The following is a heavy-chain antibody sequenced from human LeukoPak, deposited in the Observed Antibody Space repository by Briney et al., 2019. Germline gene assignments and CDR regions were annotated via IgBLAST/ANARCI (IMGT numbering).Heavy chain of an antibody. J-gene: IGHJ6*02. CDR2: ISAYNGNT. Sequence: ASVKVSCKASGYTFTSYGISWVRQAPGQGLEWMGWISAYNGNTNYAQKVQGRVTMTTETSTSTAYMELRSLRSDDTAVYYCARDVTVYAILSYYYGMDVWGQGTTVTVSS. CDR1: GYTFTSYG. D-gene: IGHD2-8*01. V-gene: IGHV1-18*01. CDR3: ARDVTVYAILSYYYGMDV.